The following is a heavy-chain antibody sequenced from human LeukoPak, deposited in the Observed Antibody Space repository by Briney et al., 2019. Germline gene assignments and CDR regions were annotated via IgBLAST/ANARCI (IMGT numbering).Heavy chain of an antibody. V-gene: IGHV3-48*01. CDR3: VRDQGGAVSY. CDR2: ISSLSGTI. D-gene: IGHD3-16*01. CDR1: GFTFSSYS. Sequence: GGFLRLSCAASGFTFSSYSMNWVRQAPGKGLEWVSYISSLSGTIYYADSVKGRFIISRDNAQNSLFLQMNSLRAEDTAVYYCVRDQGGAVSYWGQGTLVTVSS. J-gene: IGHJ4*02.